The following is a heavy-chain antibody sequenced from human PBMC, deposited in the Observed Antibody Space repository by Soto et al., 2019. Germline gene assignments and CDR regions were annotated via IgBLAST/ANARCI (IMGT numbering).Heavy chain of an antibody. CDR2: VYYSGST. J-gene: IGHJ4*02. Sequence: QVQLQESGPGLVKPSETLSLTCTVSGASINDYYWSWIRQPPGKGLEWIGFVYYSGSTTYNPSLKSRVTISVDTSKNQFSLKLNSVTAADTAVYYCASHPGVTCWGPGTLVTVSS. V-gene: IGHV4-59*01. CDR3: ASHPGVTC. CDR1: GASINDYY. D-gene: IGHD3-10*01.